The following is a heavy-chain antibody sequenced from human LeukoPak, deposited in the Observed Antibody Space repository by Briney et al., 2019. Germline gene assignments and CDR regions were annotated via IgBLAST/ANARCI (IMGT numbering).Heavy chain of an antibody. D-gene: IGHD2-15*01. J-gene: IGHJ5*02. CDR1: GFTFKLYW. CDR2: INHDGSDT. V-gene: IGHV3-74*01. Sequence: GGSLRLSCAASGFTFKLYWMYWVRQVPGRGPVWVSRINHDGSDTIYADSVRGRFTISRDDAKNTLYLQMNNLRAEDTAVYYCIRGGPSTWSWGQGTLVTVSS. CDR3: IRGGPSTWS.